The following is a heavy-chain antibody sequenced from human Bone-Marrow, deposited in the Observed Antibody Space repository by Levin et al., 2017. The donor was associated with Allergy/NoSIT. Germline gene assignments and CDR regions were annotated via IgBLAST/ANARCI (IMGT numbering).Heavy chain of an antibody. J-gene: IGHJ5*01. V-gene: IGHV3-11*01. D-gene: IGHD6-13*01. CDR1: GFTFSDYY. Sequence: GGSLRLSCAASGFTFSDYYMSWIRQAPGKGLEWVSYISSSGSTIYYADSVKGRFTVSRDNAKNSLFLQMNSLRAEDTAVYYGAGDSSSWYDFWGQGTLVTVSS. CDR3: AGDSSSWYDF. CDR2: ISSSGSTI.